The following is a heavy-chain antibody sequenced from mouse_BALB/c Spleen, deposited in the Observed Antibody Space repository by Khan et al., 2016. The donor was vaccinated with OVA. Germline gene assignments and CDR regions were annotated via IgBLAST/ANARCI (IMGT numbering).Heavy chain of an antibody. CDR3: ATQGSTYTGFAY. J-gene: IGHJ3*01. CDR2: IYPYNDDT. CDR1: GYTFTSYV. D-gene: IGHD1-1*01. V-gene: IGHV1S136*01. Sequence: IQLVQSGPELVKPGASVKMSCKASGYTFTSYVMHWVKQKPGQGLEWIGYIYPYNDDTKYNEKFKGKATLTSDRSSSTAYMEFTSLTSEDSAVYYCATQGSTYTGFAYWGQGTLVTVSA.